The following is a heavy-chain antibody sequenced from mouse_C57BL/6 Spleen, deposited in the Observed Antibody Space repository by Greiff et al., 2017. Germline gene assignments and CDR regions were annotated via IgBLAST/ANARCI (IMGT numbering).Heavy chain of an antibody. CDR1: GFSLTSYA. D-gene: IGHD1-1*01. CDR2: IWTGGGT. V-gene: IGHV2-9-1*01. CDR3: ARNYYGSSFFDY. Sequence: VKLVESGPGLVAPSQSLSLTCTVSGFSLTSYAISWVRQPPGKGLEWLGVIWTGGGTNYNSALKSQLSISKDNTKSQVFFKMNSQQTDDTASYYCARNYYGSSFFDYWGQGTTLTVSS. J-gene: IGHJ2*01.